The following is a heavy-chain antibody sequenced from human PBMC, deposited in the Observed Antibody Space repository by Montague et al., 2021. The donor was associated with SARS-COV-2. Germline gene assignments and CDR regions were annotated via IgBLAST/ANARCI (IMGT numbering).Heavy chain of an antibody. Sequence: SLRLSCAASGFTFSSYAMFWVRQAPGKGLEWVSSISGNGGETYYADSVKGRLTTSRDNSKDTLYLQMNSLGAEDTATYYCAKAGFCSGGSCWGQGTPVTVS. CDR3: AKAGFCSGGSC. V-gene: IGHV3-23*01. J-gene: IGHJ4*02. D-gene: IGHD2-15*01. CDR1: GFTFSSYA. CDR2: ISGNGGET.